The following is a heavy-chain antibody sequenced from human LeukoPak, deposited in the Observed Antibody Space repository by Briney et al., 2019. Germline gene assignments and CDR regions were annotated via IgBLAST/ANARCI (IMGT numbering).Heavy chain of an antibody. J-gene: IGHJ4*02. CDR1: GGSFSSNSYN. V-gene: IGHV4-39*07. CDR2: IYYSRSN. D-gene: IGHD3-3*01. CDR3: ARESPDFWSGYDRGYFDY. Sequence: PSETLSLTCTVSGGSFSSNSYNWGRLPPPPGKGLVWIMSIYYSRSNYYNPSLTSRVTISVDTSKTQFSLKLSSVTAADTAVYYCARESPDFWSGYDRGYFDYWGQATLVTASA.